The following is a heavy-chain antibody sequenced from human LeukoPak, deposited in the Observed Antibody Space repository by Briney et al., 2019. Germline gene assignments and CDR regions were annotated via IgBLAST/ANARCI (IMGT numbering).Heavy chain of an antibody. J-gene: IGHJ4*02. Sequence: GGSLRLSCAASGFTFSSYGMHWVRQAPGKGLEWVAFIRYDGSNKYYADSVKGRFTISRDNSKNTLYLQMNSLGAEDTAVYYCAKFGRLVPAAIQAVDYWGQGTLVTVSS. CDR2: IRYDGSNK. V-gene: IGHV3-30*02. CDR1: GFTFSSYG. D-gene: IGHD2-2*02. CDR3: AKFGRLVPAAIQAVDY.